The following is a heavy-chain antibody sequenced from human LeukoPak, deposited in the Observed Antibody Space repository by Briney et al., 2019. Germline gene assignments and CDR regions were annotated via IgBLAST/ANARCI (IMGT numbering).Heavy chain of an antibody. D-gene: IGHD3-3*01. CDR2: ISSSSSTI. V-gene: IGHV3-48*04. J-gene: IGHJ4*02. CDR1: GFTFSSYS. CDR3: TTAPTWRFLEWLLFDY. Sequence: GGSLRLSCAASGFTFSSYSMNWVRQDPGKGLEWVSYISSSSSTIYYADSVKGRFTISRDNAKNSLYLQMNSLRAEDTAVYYCTTAPTWRFLEWLLFDYWGQGTLVTVSS.